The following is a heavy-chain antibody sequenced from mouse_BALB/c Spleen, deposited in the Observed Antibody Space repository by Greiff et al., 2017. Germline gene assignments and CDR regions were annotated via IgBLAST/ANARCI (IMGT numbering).Heavy chain of an antibody. CDR3: TRPGTDAMDY. D-gene: IGHD4-1*01. CDR1: GYTFTSYY. Sequence: QVQLQQSGAELVKPGASVKLSCKASGYTFTSYYMYWVKQRPGQGLEWIGEINPSNGGTNFNEKFKSKATLTVDKSSSTAYMQLSSLTSEDSAVYYCTRPGTDAMDYWGQGTSVTVSS. J-gene: IGHJ4*01. CDR2: INPSNGGT. V-gene: IGHV1S81*02.